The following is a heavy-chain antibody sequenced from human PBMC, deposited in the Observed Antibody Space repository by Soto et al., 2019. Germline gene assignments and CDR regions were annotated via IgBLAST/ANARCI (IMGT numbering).Heavy chain of an antibody. D-gene: IGHD6-6*01. J-gene: IGHJ6*03. Sequence: ASVKVSCKASGYAFTSYAMHWVRQAPGQRLEWMGWINAGNGNTKYSQKFQGRVTITRDTSASTAYMELSSLRSEDTAFYYCAKGYSSSSFLYYYYMDVWGKGTTVTVSS. CDR2: INAGNGNT. V-gene: IGHV1-3*01. CDR1: GYAFTSYA. CDR3: AKGYSSSSFLYYYYMDV.